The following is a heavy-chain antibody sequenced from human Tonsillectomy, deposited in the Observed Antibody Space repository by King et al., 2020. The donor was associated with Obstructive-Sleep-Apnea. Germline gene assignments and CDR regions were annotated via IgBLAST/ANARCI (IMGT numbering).Heavy chain of an antibody. Sequence: VQLVESGGGLVQPGGSLRLSCAASGFTVSSNYMSWVRQAPGKGLEWVSVIYSGGSTYYAGSVKGRFTISRDNSKNTLYLQMNSLRAEDTAVYYCARDLVVAGIPYYYYYGMDVWGQGTTVTVSS. CDR1: GFTVSSNY. CDR3: ARDLVVAGIPYYYYYGMDV. CDR2: IYSGGST. V-gene: IGHV3-66*01. D-gene: IGHD2-15*01. J-gene: IGHJ6*02.